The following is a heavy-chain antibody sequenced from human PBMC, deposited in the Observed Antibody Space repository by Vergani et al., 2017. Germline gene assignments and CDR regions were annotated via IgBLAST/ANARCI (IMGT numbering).Heavy chain of an antibody. CDR2: IIPIFGTV. D-gene: IGHD1-26*01. CDR1: GGTFSSYA. CDR3: ARDRYTSGSYYRGGILADY. Sequence: QVQLVQSGAEVKKPGSSVKVSCKASGGTFSSYAISWVRQAPGQGLEWMGGIIPIFGTVNYAQKFQGRVTITADESTRTAYMELSSLRSEDTAVYYCARDRYTSGSYYRGGILADYWGQGTLVTVSS. J-gene: IGHJ4*02. V-gene: IGHV1-69*01.